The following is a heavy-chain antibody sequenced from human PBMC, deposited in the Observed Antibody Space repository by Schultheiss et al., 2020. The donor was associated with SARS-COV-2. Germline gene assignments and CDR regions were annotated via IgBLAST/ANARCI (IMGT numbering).Heavy chain of an antibody. CDR3: ARDRARYFYYMDV. CDR1: GFTFSSYA. V-gene: IGHV3-23*01. J-gene: IGHJ6*03. D-gene: IGHD3-10*01. Sequence: GGSLRLSCAASGFTFSSYAMSWVRQAPGKGLEWVSAISGSGGSTYYADSVKGRFTISRDNSKNTLYLQMNSLRAEDTAVYYCARDRARYFYYMDVWGKGTTVTVSS. CDR2: ISGSGGST.